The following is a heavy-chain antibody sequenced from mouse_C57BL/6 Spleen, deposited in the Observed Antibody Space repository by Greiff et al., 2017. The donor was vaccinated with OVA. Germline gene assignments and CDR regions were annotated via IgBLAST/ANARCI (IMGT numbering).Heavy chain of an antibody. J-gene: IGHJ2*01. CDR3: TVSRYFDY. Sequence: EVKVVESGGGLVQPGGSMKLSCVASGFTFSNYWMNWVRQSPEKGLEWVAQIRLKSDNYAKHYAESVKGRITISKDASKSSVYLKMNNLGAEDNGIYYWTVSRYFDYWGQGTTRTVSS. CDR2: IRLKSDNYAK. V-gene: IGHV6-3*01. CDR1: GFTFSNYW. D-gene: IGHD1-1*01.